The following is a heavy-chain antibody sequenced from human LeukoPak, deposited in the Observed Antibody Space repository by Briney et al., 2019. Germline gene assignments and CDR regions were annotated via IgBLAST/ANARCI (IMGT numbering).Heavy chain of an antibody. Sequence: SETLSLTCTVSGGSISSYYWSWIRQPAGKGLEWIGRIYTSESTNYNPSLKSRVTMSVDTSKNQFSLKLSSATAADTAVYYCASLCSGSYLAWFDPWGQGTLVTVSS. J-gene: IGHJ5*02. V-gene: IGHV4-4*07. CDR1: GGSISSYY. D-gene: IGHD1-26*01. CDR3: ASLCSGSYLAWFDP. CDR2: IYTSEST.